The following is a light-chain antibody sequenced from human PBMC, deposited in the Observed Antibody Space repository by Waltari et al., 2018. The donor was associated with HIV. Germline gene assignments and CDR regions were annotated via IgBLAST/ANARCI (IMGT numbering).Light chain of an antibody. V-gene: IGKV3-15*01. CDR2: SVS. Sequence: EIVMTQSPVTLSASLGERVTLSCRASQSVGNNLARYQQRPGQAPGVLIYSVSTRAAGVPARFSGIGSGTDFTLTISSLQSEDYAVYFCQQYEKWPPLTFGGGTKV. J-gene: IGKJ4*01. CDR1: QSVGNN. CDR3: QQYEKWPPLT.